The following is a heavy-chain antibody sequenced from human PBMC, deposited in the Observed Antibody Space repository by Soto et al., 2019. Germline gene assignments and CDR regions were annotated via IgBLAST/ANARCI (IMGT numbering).Heavy chain of an antibody. D-gene: IGHD3-22*01. Sequence: GESLKISCKGSGYSFTSYWIAWVRQTPGKGLECMGIIYPSDSQTYYSPSFRGHVTISVTKSITTVFLQWSSLRASDTAMYYCARQIYDSDTGPNFQYYFDSWGQGTPVTVSS. CDR3: ARQIYDSDTGPNFQYYFDS. CDR2: IYPSDSQT. V-gene: IGHV5-51*01. J-gene: IGHJ4*02. CDR1: GYSFTSYW.